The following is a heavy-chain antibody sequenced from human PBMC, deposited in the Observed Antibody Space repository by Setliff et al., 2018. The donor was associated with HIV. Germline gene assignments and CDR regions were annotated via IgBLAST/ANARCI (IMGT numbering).Heavy chain of an antibody. V-gene: IGHV4-34*01. CDR2: ITHSEGT. CDR1: GGSFDNYF. CDR3: ARMVRGLILRGYHYHADV. D-gene: IGHD3-10*01. J-gene: IGHJ6*04. Sequence: PSETMSLTCAVYGGSFDNYFWTWNRQSPERGLEWIGEITHSEGTTYSPYLKSRLTISLDTSKNQISLKLTSVTAADTAVYYCARMVRGLILRGYHYHADVWGKGTTVTVSS.